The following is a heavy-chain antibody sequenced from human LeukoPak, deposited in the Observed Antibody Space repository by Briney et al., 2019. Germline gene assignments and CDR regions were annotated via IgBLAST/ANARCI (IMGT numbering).Heavy chain of an antibody. CDR2: IYYSGST. J-gene: IGHJ4*02. CDR3: ASVGADSSSWYGNDY. V-gene: IGHV4-59*01. CDR1: GGSISSYY. Sequence: SETLSLTCAVSGGSISSYYWSWIRQPPGKGLEWIGYIYYSGSTNYNPSLKSRVTISVDTSKNQFSLKLSSVTAADTAVYYCASVGADSSSWYGNDYWGQGTLVTVSS. D-gene: IGHD6-13*01.